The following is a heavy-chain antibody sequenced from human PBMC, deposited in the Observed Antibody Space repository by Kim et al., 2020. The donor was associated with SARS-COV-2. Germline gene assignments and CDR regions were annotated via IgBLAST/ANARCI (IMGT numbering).Heavy chain of an antibody. CDR1: GFIFSSYV. Sequence: GGSLRLSCAASGFIFSSYVMQWVRQAPGKGLEWVALISHDGGNKFYADSVKGRFTFSRDNSKNTLYLQMNSLRPEDTAVYYCARARHGELAVAIEYWGQGTLVTVSS. D-gene: IGHD6-19*01. V-gene: IGHV3-30-3*01. CDR3: ARARHGELAVAIEY. J-gene: IGHJ4*02. CDR2: ISHDGGNK.